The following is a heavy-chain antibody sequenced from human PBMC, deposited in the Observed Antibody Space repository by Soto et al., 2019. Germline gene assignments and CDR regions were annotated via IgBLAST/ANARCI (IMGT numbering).Heavy chain of an antibody. CDR3: AREIGPGSTYY. D-gene: IGHD2-2*01. CDR1: GGTFSSYT. J-gene: IGHJ4*02. V-gene: IGHV1-69*08. Sequence: QVQLVQSGAEVKKPGSSVKVSCKASGGTFSSYTISWVRQAPGQGLEWMGRIIPILGIANYAQKFQGRVTITADKSTSTAKMELSSLRSEDTAVYYCAREIGPGSTYYWGQGTLVTVSS. CDR2: IIPILGIA.